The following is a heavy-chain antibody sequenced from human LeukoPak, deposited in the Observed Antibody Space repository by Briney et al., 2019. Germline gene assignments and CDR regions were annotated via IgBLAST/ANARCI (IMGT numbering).Heavy chain of an antibody. CDR3: ARNGGSSGYELFVPFDP. J-gene: IGHJ5*02. V-gene: IGHV1-3*01. Sequence: KFQGRVTITRDTSASTAYMELSSLRSEDTAVYYCARNGGSSGYELFVPFDPWGQGTLVTVSS. D-gene: IGHD3-10*01.